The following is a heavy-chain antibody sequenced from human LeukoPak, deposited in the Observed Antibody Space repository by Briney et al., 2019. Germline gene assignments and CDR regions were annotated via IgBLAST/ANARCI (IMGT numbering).Heavy chain of an antibody. CDR3: ARDLMVTYTFDY. J-gene: IGHJ4*02. Sequence: GGSLRLSCAASGFTFSSYAMHWVRQAPGKGLEWVAVISYDGSNKYYADSVKGRFTISRDNSKNTLCLQMNSLRAEDTAVYYCARDLMVTYTFDYWGQGTLVTVSS. CDR2: ISYDGSNK. D-gene: IGHD4-23*01. V-gene: IGHV3-30-3*01. CDR1: GFTFSSYA.